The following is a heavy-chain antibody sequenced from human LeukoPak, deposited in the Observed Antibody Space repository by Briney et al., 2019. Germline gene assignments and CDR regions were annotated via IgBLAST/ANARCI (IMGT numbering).Heavy chain of an antibody. V-gene: IGHV3-30*18. CDR1: GFTVSSNY. CDR2: ISNDGSKK. Sequence: GGSLRLSCAASGFTVSSNYMSWVRQAPGKGLDWVAVISNDGSKKYYADSVKGRFTISRDNSKNTLSLQVSSLRTEDTAVYYCAKDRYSYAFEYSDSWGQGTLVTVSS. D-gene: IGHD5-18*01. J-gene: IGHJ4*02. CDR3: AKDRYSYAFEYSDS.